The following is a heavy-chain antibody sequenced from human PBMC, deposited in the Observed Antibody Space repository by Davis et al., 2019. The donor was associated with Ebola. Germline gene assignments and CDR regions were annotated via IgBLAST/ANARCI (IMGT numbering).Heavy chain of an antibody. Sequence: GGSLRLSCAASGFTFSSYEMNWVRQAPGKGLEWVSYISSSSSTICYADSVKGRFTISRDNAKNSLYLQMNSLRDEDTAVYYCARVVDTVTTSWFDPWGQGTLVTVSS. V-gene: IGHV3-48*02. D-gene: IGHD4-17*01. J-gene: IGHJ5*02. CDR1: GFTFSSYE. CDR3: ARVVDTVTTSWFDP. CDR2: ISSSSSTI.